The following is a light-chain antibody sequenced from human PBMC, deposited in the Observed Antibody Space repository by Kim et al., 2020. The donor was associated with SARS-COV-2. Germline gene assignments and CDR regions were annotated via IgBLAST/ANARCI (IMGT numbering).Light chain of an antibody. CDR1: SLRSYY. V-gene: IGLV3-19*01. CDR3: NSRDSSGNQWV. Sequence: ALGETVRITCQGDSLRSYYASWYQQKPGQAPVPVIYGKNNRPSGIPDRFSGTSSGNTASLTITGAQAEDEADYYCNSRDSSGNQWVFGGGTQLTVL. J-gene: IGLJ3*02. CDR2: GKN.